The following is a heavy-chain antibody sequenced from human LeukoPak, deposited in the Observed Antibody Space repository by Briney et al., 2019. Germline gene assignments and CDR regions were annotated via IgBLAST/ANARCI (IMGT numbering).Heavy chain of an antibody. CDR1: GYSFTSYW. D-gene: IGHD3-22*01. V-gene: IGHV5-51*01. J-gene: IGHJ4*02. CDR3: ARAPVDYYDSSGYYSYFDY. Sequence: GESLKSSCKGSGYSFTSYWIGWVRQMPGKGLEWMGIIYPGDSDTRYSPSFQGQVTISADKSISTAYLQWSSLKASDTAMYYCARAPVDYYDSSGYYSYFDYWGQGTLVTVSS. CDR2: IYPGDSDT.